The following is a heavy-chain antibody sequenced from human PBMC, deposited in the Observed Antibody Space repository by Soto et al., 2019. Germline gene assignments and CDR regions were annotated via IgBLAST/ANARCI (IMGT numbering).Heavy chain of an antibody. CDR3: AHKEFRTSSPFAF. CDR1: GFSLTTNGVG. CDR2: IKWDDDR. Sequence: QITLKESGPALVKPTQTLTLTCTFSGFSLTTNGVGVAWIRQPPGKALEWLALIKWDDDRHYNPSLTSRLTITKDTSKNQVVLTMTNMDPVDTATYYCAHKEFRTSSPFAFGGPGNLVTVSS. J-gene: IGHJ4*02. V-gene: IGHV2-5*02.